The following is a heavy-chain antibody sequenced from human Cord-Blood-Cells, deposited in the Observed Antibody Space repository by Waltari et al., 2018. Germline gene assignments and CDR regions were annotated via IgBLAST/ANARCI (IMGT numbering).Heavy chain of an antibody. CDR1: GLTFSSYG. J-gene: IGHJ4*02. D-gene: IGHD6-6*01. CDR3: ARDRGDSSSSGVDY. CDR2: IWYDGSNK. Sequence: QVQLVESGGGVVQPGRSLRLSCAPSGLTFSSYGMHWVRQAPGKGLEWVAVIWYDGSNKYYADSVKGRFTISRDNSKNTLYLQMNSLRAEDTAVYYCARDRGDSSSSGVDYWGQGTLVTVSS. V-gene: IGHV3-33*01.